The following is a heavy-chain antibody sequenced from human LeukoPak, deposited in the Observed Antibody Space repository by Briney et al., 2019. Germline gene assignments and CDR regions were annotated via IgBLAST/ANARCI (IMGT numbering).Heavy chain of an antibody. V-gene: IGHV4-31*03. CDR2: TSYSEGT. CDR3: ATADWESFYFDS. Sequence: KPSETLSLTCTVSGGSVSRGGYYWSWIRQHPGKGLEWIGFTSYSEGTYYNPSLMSRIAISVDISQNQFSLKMRDVTAADTAVYFCATADWESFYFDSWGQGALVAVSS. D-gene: IGHD1-26*01. CDR1: GGSVSRGGYY. J-gene: IGHJ4*02.